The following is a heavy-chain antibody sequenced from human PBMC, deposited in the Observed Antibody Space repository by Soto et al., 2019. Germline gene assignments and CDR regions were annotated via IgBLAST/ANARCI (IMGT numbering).Heavy chain of an antibody. D-gene: IGHD5-18*01. CDR2: INHSGST. CDR3: AKGYDYLYYYYMDV. Sequence: LSLTCAVYGGSFSGYYWNWIRQPPGKGLEWIGEINHSGSTNYNPSLKSRVTISVDTSKNQFSLKLSSVTAADTAVYYCAKGYDYLYYYYMDVWGKGTTVTVSS. CDR1: GGSFSGYY. J-gene: IGHJ6*03. V-gene: IGHV4-34*01.